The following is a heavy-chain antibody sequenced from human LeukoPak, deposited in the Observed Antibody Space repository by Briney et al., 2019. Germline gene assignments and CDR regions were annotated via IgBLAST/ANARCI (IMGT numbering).Heavy chain of an antibody. D-gene: IGHD3-10*01. V-gene: IGHV4-38-2*02. CDR3: ARVDPVDYYGSGNWFDP. CDR1: GYSISSGYY. CDR2: IYYSGST. Sequence: SETLSLTCTVSGYSISSGYYWGWIRQPPGKGLEWIGSIYYSGSTYYNPSLKSRVTISVDTSKNQFSLKLSSVTAADTAVYYCARVDPVDYYGSGNWFDPWGQGTLVTVSS. J-gene: IGHJ5*02.